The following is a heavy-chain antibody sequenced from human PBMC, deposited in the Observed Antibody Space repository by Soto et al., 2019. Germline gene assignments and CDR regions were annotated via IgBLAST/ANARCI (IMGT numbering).Heavy chain of an antibody. Sequence: QVQLVESGGGVVQPGRSLRLSCAASGFTFSSYGMHWVRQAPGKGLEWVAVISYDGSNKYYADSVKGRFTISRDNSKNTLYLQMNSLRAEDTAVYYCANFDWELGQNYFDYWGQGTLVTVSS. CDR2: ISYDGSNK. D-gene: IGHD1-26*01. CDR3: ANFDWELGQNYFDY. CDR1: GFTFSSYG. J-gene: IGHJ4*02. V-gene: IGHV3-30*18.